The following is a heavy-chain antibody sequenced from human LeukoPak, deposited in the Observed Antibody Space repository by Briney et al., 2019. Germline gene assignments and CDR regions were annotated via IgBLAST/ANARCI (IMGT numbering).Heavy chain of an antibody. CDR1: GGSFSGYY. D-gene: IGHD1/OR15-1a*01. CDR3: ARAWNIDAFDI. Sequence: SGTLSLTCAVYGGSFSGYYWSWIRQPPGKGLEWIGEINHSGSINYNPSLKSRVTISVDTSKNQFSLKLSSVTAADTAVYYCARAWNIDAFDIWGQGTMVTVSS. CDR2: INHSGSI. V-gene: IGHV4-34*01. J-gene: IGHJ3*02.